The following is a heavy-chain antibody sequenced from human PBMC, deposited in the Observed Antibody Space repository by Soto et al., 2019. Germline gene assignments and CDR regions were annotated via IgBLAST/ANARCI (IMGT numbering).Heavy chain of an antibody. CDR1: GFTFSSYA. Sequence: EVQLLESGGGLVQPGGSLRLSCAASGFTFSSYAMSWVRQAPGKGLEWVSGISGSAGSTHYADSVKGRFTISRDNSKNTLYLQMNSLRAEDTAVYYCAKVGRWFGELLSWFDPWGQGTLFTVSS. D-gene: IGHD3-10*01. J-gene: IGHJ5*02. CDR2: ISGSAGST. CDR3: AKVGRWFGELLSWFDP. V-gene: IGHV3-23*01.